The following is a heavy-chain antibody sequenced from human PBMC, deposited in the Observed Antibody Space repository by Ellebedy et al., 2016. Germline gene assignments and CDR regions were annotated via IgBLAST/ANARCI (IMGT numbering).Heavy chain of an antibody. J-gene: IGHJ5*02. CDR3: ARGGPSSFLGWLDP. V-gene: IGHV1-2*02. D-gene: IGHD6-6*01. CDR1: GYTFSDYY. Sequence: ASVKVSCKASGYTFSDYYIHWVRQAPGQGLEWMGWLNPNSGGTKYAQKFQGRVTMTRDTSISTAYMELNRLRSDDTAVYYCARGGPSSFLGWLDPWGQGTLVNVSS. CDR2: LNPNSGGT.